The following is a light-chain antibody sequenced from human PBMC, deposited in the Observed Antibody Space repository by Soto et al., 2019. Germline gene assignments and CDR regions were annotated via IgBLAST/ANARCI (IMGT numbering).Light chain of an antibody. CDR2: DVN. CDR1: SSDVGGYTY. J-gene: IGLJ1*01. V-gene: IGLV2-11*01. CDR3: CSYAGTYTYV. Sequence: QSALTQPRSVSASPGQSVAISCTGTSSDVGGYTYVSWYQQHPGKAPKLMIYDVNKRPSGVPDRFSGSKSGNTASLTISGLQADYEADYYCCSYAGTYTYVFGTGTKVTVL.